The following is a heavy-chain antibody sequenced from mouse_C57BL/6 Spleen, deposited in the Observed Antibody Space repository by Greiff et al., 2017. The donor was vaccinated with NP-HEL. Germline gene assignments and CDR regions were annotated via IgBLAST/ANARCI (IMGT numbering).Heavy chain of an antibody. J-gene: IGHJ4*01. Sequence: QVQLQQPGAELVMPGASVKLSCKASGYTFTSYWMHWVKQRPGQGLEWIGEIDPSDSYTNYNQKFKGKSTLTVDKSSSTAYMQLSSLTSEDSAVYYCARSGLGRNYAVDDWGQGTSVTVSS. V-gene: IGHV1-69*01. CDR1: GYTFTSYW. CDR3: ARSGLGRNYAVDD. D-gene: IGHD4-1*01. CDR2: IDPSDSYT.